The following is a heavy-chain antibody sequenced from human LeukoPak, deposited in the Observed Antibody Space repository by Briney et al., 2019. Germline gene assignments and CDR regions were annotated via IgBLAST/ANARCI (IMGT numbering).Heavy chain of an antibody. V-gene: IGHV4-4*07. J-gene: IGHJ6*03. CDR1: GGSISSYY. D-gene: IGHD2-15*01. CDR3: ARDGHCSGGSCYSYYYYYYMDV. Sequence: PSETLSLTCTVSGGSISSYYWSWIRQPAGKGLEWIGRIYTSGSTNYNPSLKSRVTMSVDTSKNQFSLKLSSVTAADTAVYYCARDGHCSGGSCYSYYYYYYMDVRGKGTTVTVSS. CDR2: IYTSGST.